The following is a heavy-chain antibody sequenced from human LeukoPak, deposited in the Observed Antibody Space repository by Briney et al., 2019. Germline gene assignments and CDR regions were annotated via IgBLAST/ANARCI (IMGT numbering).Heavy chain of an antibody. Sequence: PGGSLRLSCAASGFTFSSYSMNWVRQAPGKGLEWVSSISSSSSYIYCADSVKGRFTISRDNAKNSLYLQMNSLRAEDTAVYYCARDVNDILTGYHYWGQGTLVTVSS. V-gene: IGHV3-21*01. D-gene: IGHD3-9*01. CDR1: GFTFSSYS. CDR2: ISSSSSYI. J-gene: IGHJ4*02. CDR3: ARDVNDILTGYHY.